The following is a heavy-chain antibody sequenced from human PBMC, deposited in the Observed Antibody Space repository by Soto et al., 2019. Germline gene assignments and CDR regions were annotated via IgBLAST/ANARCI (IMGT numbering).Heavy chain of an antibody. D-gene: IGHD2-15*01. CDR1: GGTFSSYA. Sequence: QVQLVQSGAEVKKPGSSVKVSCKASGGTFSSYAISWVRQAPGQGLEWMGGIIPIFGTANYAQKFQGRVKITADKSTSTAYMELSSLRSEDTAVYYCARKRVVAATIYYYYYYGMDVWGQGTTVTVSS. CDR3: ARKRVVAATIYYYYYYGMDV. J-gene: IGHJ6*02. CDR2: IIPIFGTA. V-gene: IGHV1-69*06.